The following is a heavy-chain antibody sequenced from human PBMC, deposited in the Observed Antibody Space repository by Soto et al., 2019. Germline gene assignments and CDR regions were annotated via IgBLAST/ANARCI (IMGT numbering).Heavy chain of an antibody. D-gene: IGHD2-2*02. J-gene: IGHJ5*02. V-gene: IGHV4-39*01. CDR1: GGSISSSSYY. Sequence: QLQLQESGPGLVKPSETLSLTCTVSGGSISSSSYYWGWIRQPPGKGLEWIGSIYYSGSTYYNPSIKSRVTISVDTSKNQFSLKLSSVTAADTAVYYCARQVVVVPAAIPRFDPWGQGTLVTVSS. CDR2: IYYSGST. CDR3: ARQVVVVPAAIPRFDP.